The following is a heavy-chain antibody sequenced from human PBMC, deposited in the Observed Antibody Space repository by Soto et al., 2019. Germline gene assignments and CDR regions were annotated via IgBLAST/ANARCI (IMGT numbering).Heavy chain of an antibody. Sequence: GSLRLSCAASGFTFSSYAMSWVRQAPGKGLEWVSAISGSGGSTYYADSVKGRFTISRDNSKNTLYLQMNSLRAEDMAVYYCAKLTYDFWSGSLDYWGQGTLVTVSS. J-gene: IGHJ4*02. D-gene: IGHD3-3*01. CDR1: GFTFSSYA. V-gene: IGHV3-23*01. CDR2: ISGSGGST. CDR3: AKLTYDFWSGSLDY.